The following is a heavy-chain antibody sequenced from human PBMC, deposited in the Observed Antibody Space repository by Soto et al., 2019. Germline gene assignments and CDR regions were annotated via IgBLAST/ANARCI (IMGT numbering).Heavy chain of an antibody. CDR3: ASQASGWYPDY. J-gene: IGHJ4*02. CDR1: GGSISSGGYY. Sequence: QVQLQESGPGLVKPSQTLSLTCTVSGGSISSGGYYWSWLRQHPGKGLEWIGYIFASGTTYYNPSLKSGVTISVGPSKSQFSLRLTSVTATDTAVYYCASQASGWYPDYWGQGTLVTVSS. CDR2: IFASGTT. V-gene: IGHV4-31*03. D-gene: IGHD6-19*01.